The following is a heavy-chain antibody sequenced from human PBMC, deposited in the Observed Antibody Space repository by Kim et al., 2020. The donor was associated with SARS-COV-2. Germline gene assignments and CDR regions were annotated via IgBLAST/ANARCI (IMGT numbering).Heavy chain of an antibody. D-gene: IGHD3-3*01. CDR3: AKDLAERLLEWKPNYYFDH. CDR1: GFTFSNHA. V-gene: IGHV3-23*01. J-gene: IGHJ4*02. CDR2: ISSGGANI. Sequence: GGSLRLSCVGSGFTFSNHAMSWVRQAPGKGLEWVSSISSGGANIYVADSVKGRFTISRDNSKKSLYLQMNRLTAEDTAVYYCAKDLAERLLEWKPNYYFDHWGQGTLVTVSS.